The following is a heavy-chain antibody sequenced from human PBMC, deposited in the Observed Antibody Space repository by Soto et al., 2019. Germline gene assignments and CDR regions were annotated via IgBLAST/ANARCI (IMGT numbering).Heavy chain of an antibody. Sequence: GGSLRLSCAASGFTFSSYAMGWVRQGPGKGLEWVAVVSIGGSTHYADSVRGRFTISRDNSKNTLSLQMNSLTAEDTAVYFYDKRRGAGGHFDYWGEGALVTGSS. D-gene: IGHD2-8*02. CDR3: DKRRGAGGHFDY. CDR2: VSIGGST. V-gene: IGHV3-23*01. J-gene: IGHJ4*02. CDR1: GFTFSSYA.